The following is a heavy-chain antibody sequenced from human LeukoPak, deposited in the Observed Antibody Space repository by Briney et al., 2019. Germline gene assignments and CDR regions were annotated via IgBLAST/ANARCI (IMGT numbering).Heavy chain of an antibody. V-gene: IGHV4-61*01. CDR1: GVSINTCCYY. CDR3: ARGRSYGFDFDS. Sequence: PSDTQSLTCAVSGVSINTCCYYWTWIRQPPGKGLEWIGYKYYSGSTRYNSSLRSRLTISLDTSKNQFSLRLTSVTAADTAVYYCARGRSYGFDFDSWGQGTLVIVSS. J-gene: IGHJ4*02. D-gene: IGHD5-18*01. CDR2: KYYSGST.